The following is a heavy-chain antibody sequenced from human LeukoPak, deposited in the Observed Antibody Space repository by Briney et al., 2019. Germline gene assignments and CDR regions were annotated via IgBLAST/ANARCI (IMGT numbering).Heavy chain of an antibody. J-gene: IGHJ5*02. CDR2: IYYSGST. CDR1: GGSISSSSYY. Sequence: SETLSLTCTVSGGSISSSSYYWGWIRQPPGKGLEWIGSIYYSGSTYYNPSLKSRVTISVDTSKNQFSLRLSSVTAADTAVYYCAREGGYGSQGWFDPWGQGTLVTVSS. CDR3: AREGGYGSQGWFDP. V-gene: IGHV4-39*07. D-gene: IGHD6-19*01.